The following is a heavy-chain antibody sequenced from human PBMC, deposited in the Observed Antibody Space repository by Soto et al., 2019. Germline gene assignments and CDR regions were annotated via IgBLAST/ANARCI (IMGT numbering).Heavy chain of an antibody. CDR3: ARDNATVDHYDFWSGYYPHYYYYYMDV. V-gene: IGHV1-69*04. Sequence: SVKVSCKASGGTFSSYTISWVRQAPGQGLEWMGRIIPILGIANYAQKFQGRVTITADKSTSTAYMELSSLRSEDTAVYYCARDNATVDHYDFWSGYYPHYYYYYMDVWGKGTTVTVSS. CDR2: IIPILGIA. J-gene: IGHJ6*03. CDR1: GGTFSSYT. D-gene: IGHD3-3*01.